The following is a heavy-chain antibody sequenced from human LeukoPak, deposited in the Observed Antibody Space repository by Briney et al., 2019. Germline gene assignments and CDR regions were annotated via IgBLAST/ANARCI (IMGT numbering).Heavy chain of an antibody. Sequence: ASVKVSCKASGYTFTSYAMNWVRQAPGQGLEWMGWINTNTGNPTYAQGFTGRFVFSLDTSVSTAYLQISSLKAEDTAVYYCVRDWEFRGYSYGYNWFDPWGQGTLVTVSS. J-gene: IGHJ5*02. CDR1: GYTFTSYA. CDR3: VRDWEFRGYSYGYNWFDP. V-gene: IGHV7-4-1*02. CDR2: INTNTGNP. D-gene: IGHD5-18*01.